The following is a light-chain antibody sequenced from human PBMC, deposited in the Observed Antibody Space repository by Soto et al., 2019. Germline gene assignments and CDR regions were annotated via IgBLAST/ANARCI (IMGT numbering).Light chain of an antibody. Sequence: DIQMTQSPSSLSASVGDRVIITCRTSQSISNYLNWYQHKPGKAPNVLISAASNLQSGVPSRFSGSGSGTVFTLTISSRQPEDFATYFCQQSYTLSPLTFGGGTKVEIK. CDR2: AAS. CDR3: QQSYTLSPLT. CDR1: QSISNY. V-gene: IGKV1-39*01. J-gene: IGKJ4*01.